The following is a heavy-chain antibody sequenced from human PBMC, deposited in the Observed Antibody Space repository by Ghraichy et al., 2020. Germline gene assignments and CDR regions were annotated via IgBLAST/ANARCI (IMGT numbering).Heavy chain of an antibody. CDR3: AKIIQTEAAAGTGYFDD. CDR1: GITFRNYV. J-gene: IGHJ4*02. D-gene: IGHD6-13*01. CDR2: LSGTGGFI. Sequence: GGSLRLSCVASGITFRNYVMSWVRQAPGKGLEWVSDLSGTGGFIYYADSVKGRFTISRDNSKNTLYLQMNSLRADDTAVYYCAKIIQTEAAAGTGYFDDWGQGTLVTVSS. V-gene: IGHV3-23*01.